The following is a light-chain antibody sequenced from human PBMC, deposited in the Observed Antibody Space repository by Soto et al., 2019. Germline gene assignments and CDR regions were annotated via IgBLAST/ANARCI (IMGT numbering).Light chain of an antibody. CDR2: SAS. J-gene: IGKJ2*01. V-gene: IGKV1-39*01. Sequence: DIQVTQSPSSLSASVGDRVTITCRTSQTVRSYLNWYQQKPGKGPNLLIYSASSLQSGVPSRFSGSGSGTDFTLTISSLQPEDSAIYYCQQSYSSPTFGQGTKLEIK. CDR1: QTVRSY. CDR3: QQSYSSPT.